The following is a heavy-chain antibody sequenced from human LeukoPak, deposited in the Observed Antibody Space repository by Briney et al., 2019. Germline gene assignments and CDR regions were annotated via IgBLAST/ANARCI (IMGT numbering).Heavy chain of an antibody. CDR2: FDPEDGET. J-gene: IGHJ4*02. CDR1: GYTLTELS. CDR3: ATDGLSGLSTGTKSFDY. D-gene: IGHD1-7*01. Sequence: ASVKVSCKVSGYTLTELSMHWVRQAPGKGLGWMGGFDPEDGETIYAQKFQGRVTMTEDTSTDTAYMELSSLRSEDTAVYYCATDGLSGLSTGTKSFDYWGQGTLVTVSS. V-gene: IGHV1-24*01.